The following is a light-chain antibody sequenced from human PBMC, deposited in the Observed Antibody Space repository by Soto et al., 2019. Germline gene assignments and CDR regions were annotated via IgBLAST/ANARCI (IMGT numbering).Light chain of an antibody. Sequence: EIEMTPSPSTLSGSAVDRATITCRASQSVSSNLAWYQQKPGKAPRLLIYGASTRNTGIPSRFSGSGSGTEFTLTISSLQSEDCAAYDCQHYNSYPASCGQGTKVDIK. J-gene: IGKJ1*01. V-gene: IGKV3-15*01. CDR1: QSVSSN. CDR2: GAS. CDR3: QHYNSYPAS.